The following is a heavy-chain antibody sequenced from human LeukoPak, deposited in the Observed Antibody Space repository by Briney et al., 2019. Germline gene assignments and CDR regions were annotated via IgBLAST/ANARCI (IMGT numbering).Heavy chain of an antibody. D-gene: IGHD6-19*01. J-gene: IGHJ4*02. CDR3: ARDRYSSGWYGDFDC. V-gene: IGHV3-30-3*01. CDR2: ISSDGSNN. Sequence: PGGSLRLSCVGSEFRFSGHWMSWVRQAPGKGLEWVAVISSDGSNNYYADSVKGRFTISRDNSNNTLYLQLNSLRADDTAVYYCARDRYSSGWYGDFDCWGQGTLVTVSS. CDR1: EFRFSGHW.